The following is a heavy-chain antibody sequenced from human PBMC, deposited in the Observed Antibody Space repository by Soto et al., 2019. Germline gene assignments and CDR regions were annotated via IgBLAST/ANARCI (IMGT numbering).Heavy chain of an antibody. CDR2: TW. J-gene: IGHJ4*02. Sequence: PGGSLRLSCAASGFTFSSYDNHWDRRAPGKGLEWVAVTWNGRFTFSRDNSKKALYLQMNSLRADDTAVYHCVRHFDKWGQGTLVTVSS. CDR3: VRHFDK. CDR1: GFTFSSYD. V-gene: IGHV3-33*01.